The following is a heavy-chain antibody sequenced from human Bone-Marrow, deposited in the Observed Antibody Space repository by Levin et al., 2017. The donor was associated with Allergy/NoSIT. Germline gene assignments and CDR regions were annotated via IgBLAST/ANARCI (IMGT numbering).Heavy chain of an antibody. Sequence: PGGSLRLSCAASGFTFSTSAMSWVRQAPGKGLESVASITGSGSATYYADSVKGRFTISRDNSKNTLYLQMNSLRGDDTAVYFCAKDRSYGARRYFDSWGQGTRVIVSS. V-gene: IGHV3-23*01. CDR3: AKDRSYGARRYFDS. CDR1: GFTFSTSA. CDR2: ITGSGSAT. J-gene: IGHJ4*02. D-gene: IGHD3-16*01.